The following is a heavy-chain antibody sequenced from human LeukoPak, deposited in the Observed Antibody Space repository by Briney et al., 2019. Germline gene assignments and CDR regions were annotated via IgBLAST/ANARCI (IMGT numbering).Heavy chain of an antibody. CDR3: ARHMYSSSLAVNYFDY. Sequence: PGGSLRLSCAASGFTFDDYTMHWVRQAPGKGLEWVSLISWDGGSTYYADSVKGRFTISRDNAKNSLYLQMNSLRAEDTAVYYCARHMYSSSLAVNYFDYWGQGTLVTVSS. V-gene: IGHV3-43*01. D-gene: IGHD6-13*01. CDR2: ISWDGGST. J-gene: IGHJ4*02. CDR1: GFTFDDYT.